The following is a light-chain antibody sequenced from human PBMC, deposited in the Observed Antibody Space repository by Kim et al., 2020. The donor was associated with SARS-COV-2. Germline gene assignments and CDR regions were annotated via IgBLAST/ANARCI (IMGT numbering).Light chain of an antibody. J-gene: IGKJ2*01. CDR1: QSVTDNR. Sequence: EIVLTQSPGTLSLSPGERLTLACRASQSVTDNRLVWYQQKPGQAPRLLIYGASNRATGIPDRFSGSGSGTDFTLTISSLEPEDFAVYYCQQYCNFPFTFGQGTKLEI. CDR2: GAS. CDR3: QQYCNFPFT. V-gene: IGKV3-20*01.